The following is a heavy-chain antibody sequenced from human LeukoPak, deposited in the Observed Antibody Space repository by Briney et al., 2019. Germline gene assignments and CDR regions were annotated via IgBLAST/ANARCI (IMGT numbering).Heavy chain of an antibody. Sequence: GGSLRLSCAASGFTLSDYYMNWVRQAPGKGLEWVSYISSTSSTMYYADSVKGRFTISRDNAKNSLYLQTNSLRDEDTAVYYCARESAYAFWYWGRGTLVAVSS. J-gene: IGHJ4*02. CDR3: ARESAYAFWY. V-gene: IGHV3-48*02. CDR2: ISSTSSTM. CDR1: GFTLSDYY. D-gene: IGHD3-3*01.